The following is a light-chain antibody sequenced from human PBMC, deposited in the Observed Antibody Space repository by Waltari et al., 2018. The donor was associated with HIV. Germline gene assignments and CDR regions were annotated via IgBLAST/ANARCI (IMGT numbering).Light chain of an antibody. CDR3: QAWDSSTAWV. Sequence: SYELTQPPSVSVSPGQTASITCSGDKLGDKYACWYQQKPGQSPVLVIYQDSKRPAGGPGRFSGYNSGNTATLTISGTQAMDEADYYCQAWDSSTAWVFGGGTKLTVL. V-gene: IGLV3-1*01. CDR2: QDS. J-gene: IGLJ3*02. CDR1: KLGDKY.